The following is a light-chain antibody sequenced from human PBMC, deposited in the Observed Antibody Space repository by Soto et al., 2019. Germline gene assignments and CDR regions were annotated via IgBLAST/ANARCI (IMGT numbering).Light chain of an antibody. V-gene: IGKV1-39*01. Sequence: DIQMTQSPSSLSASVGDRVTITCRASQSISSYLNWYQQKPGKAPKLLIYAASSLQSGVPSRFSGSGSGTDFTLTISILQPEDIATYFCQHSYHTPTGDLYTFGQGTKLEIK. CDR2: AAS. J-gene: IGKJ2*01. CDR1: QSISSY. CDR3: QHSYHTPTGDLYT.